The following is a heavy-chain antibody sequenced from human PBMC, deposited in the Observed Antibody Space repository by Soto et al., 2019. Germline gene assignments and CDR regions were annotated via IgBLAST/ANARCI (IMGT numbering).Heavy chain of an antibody. J-gene: IGHJ4*02. V-gene: IGHV3-43D*04. CDR1: GFTFDDYA. CDR2: ISWDGGST. Sequence: EVQLVESGGVVVQPGGSLRLSCAASGFTFDDYAMHWVRQAPGKGLEWVSLISWDGGSTYYADSVKGRFTISRDNSKKSLYIVMMRMLAEEVGLYYDAKNKGGRGRQQLVRGEVHFDYRGKGKLVTVSS. D-gene: IGHD6-13*01. CDR3: AKNKGGRGRQQLVRGEVHFDY.